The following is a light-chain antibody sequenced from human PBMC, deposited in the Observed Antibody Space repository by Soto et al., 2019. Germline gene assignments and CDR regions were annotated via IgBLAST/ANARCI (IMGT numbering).Light chain of an antibody. J-gene: IGKJ1*01. CDR3: LQYSSHSWT. V-gene: IGKV1-5*01. CDR1: RSISDW. CDR2: DAS. Sequence: DIQMTQSPSTLSASVGDRVTITCRASRSISDWLAWYQQKPGKAPELLIFDASSLKSGVPSRFSGSGSGTEFTLTISRLQPDDVATYYCLQYSSHSWTFGQATKVEIK.